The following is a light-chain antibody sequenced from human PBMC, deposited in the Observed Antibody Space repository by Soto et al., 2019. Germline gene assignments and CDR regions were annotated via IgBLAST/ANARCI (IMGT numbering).Light chain of an antibody. J-gene: IGKJ4*01. V-gene: IGKV3-11*01. CDR2: GAS. CDR3: QYRSNWPPVT. CDR1: QTGNSY. Sequence: IVLTQSPATLSLSPGERDTLSCRASQTGNSYLAWYQQKPGQAPRLLVYGASNRATGIPARFTGSGSGTDFTLTISSLEAEDFAFYYCQYRSNWPPVTFGGGTKVEIK.